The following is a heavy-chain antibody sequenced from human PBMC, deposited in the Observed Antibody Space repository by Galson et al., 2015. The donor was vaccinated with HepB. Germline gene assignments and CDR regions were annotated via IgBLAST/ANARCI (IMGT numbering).Heavy chain of an antibody. J-gene: IGHJ4*02. CDR3: ASDAGVRDGYNGIDY. V-gene: IGHV3-30*04. CDR2: ISYDGSNK. D-gene: IGHD5-24*01. CDR1: GFTFSSYA. Sequence: SLRLSCAASGFTFSSYAMHWVRQAPGKGLEWVAVISYDGSNKYYADSVKGRFTISRDNSKNTLYLQMNSLRAEDTAVYYCASDAGVRDGYNGIDYWGQGTLVTVSS.